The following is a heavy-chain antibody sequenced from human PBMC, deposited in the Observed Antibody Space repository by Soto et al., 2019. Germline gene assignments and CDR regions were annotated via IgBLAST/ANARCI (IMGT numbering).Heavy chain of an antibody. Sequence: SETLSLTCAVYGGSFIGYYCIFIRHPPLKWLEWIGEINHSGSTNYNPSLKSRVTISVDTSKNQFSLKLSSVTAADTAVYYCARDYHSYYDFWSGPYYYYGMDVWGQGTTVTV. J-gene: IGHJ6*02. CDR1: GGSFIGYY. CDR3: ARDYHSYYDFWSGPYYYYGMDV. CDR2: INHSGST. D-gene: IGHD3-3*01. V-gene: IGHV4-34*01.